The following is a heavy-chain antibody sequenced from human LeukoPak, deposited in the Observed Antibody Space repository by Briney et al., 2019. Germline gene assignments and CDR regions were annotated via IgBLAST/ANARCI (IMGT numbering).Heavy chain of an antibody. CDR2: IYHSGST. CDR3: ARDTTYCDILTGFFSATNWFDP. D-gene: IGHD3-9*01. J-gene: IGHJ5*02. V-gene: IGHV4-4*02. CDR1: GGSISSSNW. Sequence: PSGTLSLTCAVSGGSISSSNWWSWVRQPPGKGLEWIGEIYHSGSTNYNPSLKSRVTISVDKSKNQFSLKLSSVTAADTAVYYCARDTTYCDILTGFFSATNWFDPWGQGTLVTVSS.